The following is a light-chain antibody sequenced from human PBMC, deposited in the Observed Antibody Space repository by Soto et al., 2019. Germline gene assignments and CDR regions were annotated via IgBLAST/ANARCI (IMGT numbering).Light chain of an antibody. Sequence: EIVLTKSPATLSVSPGDRVTPSCRASQSVDTNLAWYQQRPGQASRLLVYGASTKATDIPSMFSGRGSGTEFTLTINNLQSEDFAVYYCQQYRNLPRPFGQGTKVDIK. CDR3: QQYRNLPRP. CDR1: QSVDTN. J-gene: IGKJ1*01. CDR2: GAS. V-gene: IGKV3-15*01.